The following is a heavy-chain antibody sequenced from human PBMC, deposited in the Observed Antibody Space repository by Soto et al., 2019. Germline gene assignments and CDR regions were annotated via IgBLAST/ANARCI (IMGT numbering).Heavy chain of an antibody. D-gene: IGHD6-13*01. V-gene: IGHV3-23*01. CDR3: ARVSVKYRGYSSSWPYYFDY. CDR2: ISGSGGST. J-gene: IGHJ4*02. CDR1: GFTFSSYA. Sequence: HPGGSLRLSCAASGFTFSSYAMSWVRQAPGKGLEWVSAISGSGGSTYYADSVKGRFTISRDNSKNTLYLQMNSLRAEDTAVYYCARVSVKYRGYSSSWPYYFDYWGKGTLVTVSS.